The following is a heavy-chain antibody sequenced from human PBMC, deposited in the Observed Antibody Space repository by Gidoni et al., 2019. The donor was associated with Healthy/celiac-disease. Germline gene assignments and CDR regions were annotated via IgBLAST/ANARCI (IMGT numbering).Heavy chain of an antibody. CDR1: GFTFSSYA. CDR2: ISYDGSNK. D-gene: IGHD3-22*01. Sequence: QVQLVESGGGVFQPGRSLRLSCAASGFTFSSYALLWVRHAPGKGLEWVAVISYDGSNKYYADAVKGRFTISRDNSKNTLYLQMNSLRAEDTAVYYCARDLVSFGVPDYYDSSGYYYPWGQGTLVTVSS. CDR3: ARDLVSFGVPDYYDSSGYYYP. J-gene: IGHJ5*02. V-gene: IGHV3-30-3*01.